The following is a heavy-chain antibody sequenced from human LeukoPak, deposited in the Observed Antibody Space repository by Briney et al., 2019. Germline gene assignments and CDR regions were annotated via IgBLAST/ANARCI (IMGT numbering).Heavy chain of an antibody. J-gene: IGHJ4*02. D-gene: IGHD1-26*01. CDR3: ARDLSERYSTDY. Sequence: PGGSLRLSCAVSGFTFKKYAIHWVRQAPGKGLEWVAFISWDGNTKYYADSVKGRFTISRDNPQNTLDLQMNSLRAEDTAVYYCARDLSERYSTDYWGQGTLVTVSS. CDR1: GFTFKKYA. CDR2: ISWDGNTK. V-gene: IGHV3-30-3*01.